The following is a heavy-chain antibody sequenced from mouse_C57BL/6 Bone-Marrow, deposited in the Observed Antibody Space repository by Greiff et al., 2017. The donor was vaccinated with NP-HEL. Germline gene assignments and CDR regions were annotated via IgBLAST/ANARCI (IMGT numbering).Heavy chain of an antibody. D-gene: IGHD2-4*01. Sequence: DVKLVESEGGLVQPGSSMKLSCTASGFTFSDYSMAWVRQVPDKGLEWVANINYDGSSTYYLDSLKSRFIISRDNAKNILYLQMSSLKSEDTATYYCAREGGLRRRTYAMDYWGQGTSVTVSS. V-gene: IGHV5-16*01. J-gene: IGHJ4*01. CDR2: INYDGSST. CDR1: GFTFSDYS. CDR3: AREGGLRRRTYAMDY.